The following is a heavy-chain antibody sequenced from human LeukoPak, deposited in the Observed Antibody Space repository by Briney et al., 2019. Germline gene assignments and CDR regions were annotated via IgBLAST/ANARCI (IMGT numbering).Heavy chain of an antibody. J-gene: IGHJ6*02. CDR3: AGEKVVASQYYYYGMDV. CDR2: IENNGRST. D-gene: IGHD2-15*01. CDR1: GFTFRSYW. Sequence: GGSLRLSCVASGFTFRSYWMSWVRQAPGKGLVWVSHIENNGRSTNYADSVKGRFTISRDNTRNTLSLEMNNLRAEDTAVYYCAGEKVVASQYYYYGMDVWGQGTTVTVSS. V-gene: IGHV3-74*01.